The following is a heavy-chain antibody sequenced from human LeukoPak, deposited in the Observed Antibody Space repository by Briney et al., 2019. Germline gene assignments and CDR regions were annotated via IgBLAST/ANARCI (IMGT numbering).Heavy chain of an antibody. Sequence: GGSLRLSCAASGCTFSTYAMIWVRQAPGKGLEWVSAISGPGDTTFYADSVKGRFTISRDNSKNTLGLQMNSLRADDTAVYYCAKDRGYWGQGTLVTVSS. CDR3: AKDRGY. V-gene: IGHV3-23*01. CDR2: ISGPGDTT. CDR1: GCTFSTYA. J-gene: IGHJ4*02.